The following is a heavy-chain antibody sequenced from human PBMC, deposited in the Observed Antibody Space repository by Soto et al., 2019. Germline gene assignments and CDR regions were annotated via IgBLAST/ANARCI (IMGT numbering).Heavy chain of an antibody. CDR3: ARLRKVRGVSIYYYYSVMAV. CDR1: DGKIRGYY. D-gene: IGHD3-10*01. V-gene: IGHV4-34*01. Sequence: SEPKPLTRSVDDGKIRGYYGSWIRKKTRKGLEWIGEINHSGSTNYTPSLKSRVTISVDTSKNQSSLKLSSVTAADTAVYYCARLRKVRGVSIYYYYSVMAVRLQRSTVTGS. J-gene: IGHJ6*02. CDR2: INHSGST.